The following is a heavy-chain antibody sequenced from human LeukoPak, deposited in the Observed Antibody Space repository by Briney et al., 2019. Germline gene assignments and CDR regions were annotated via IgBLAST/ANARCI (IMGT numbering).Heavy chain of an antibody. CDR1: GYTFTGYY. J-gene: IGHJ3*02. V-gene: IGHV1-2*02. CDR2: INPNSGGT. CDR3: ARADHYYYDSSGYPRYDAFDI. Sequence: ASVKVSCKASGYTFTGYYMHWVRQAPGQGLEWMGWINPNSGGTNYAQKFQGRVTMTRDTSISTAYMELSRLRSDDTAVYYCARADHYYYDSSGYPRYDAFDIWGQGTMVTVSS. D-gene: IGHD3-22*01.